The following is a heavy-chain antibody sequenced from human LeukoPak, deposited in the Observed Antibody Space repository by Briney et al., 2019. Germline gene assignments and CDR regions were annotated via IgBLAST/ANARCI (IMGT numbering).Heavy chain of an antibody. CDR1: GGTFSSYA. Sequence: SVKVSCKASGGTFSSYAISWVRQAPGQGLERMGGIIPIFGTANYAQKFQGRVTITADKSTSTAYMELSSLRSEDTAVYYCARTPSFQAAASPFDYWGQGTLVTVSS. CDR3: ARTPSFQAAASPFDY. CDR2: IIPIFGTA. V-gene: IGHV1-69*06. D-gene: IGHD6-13*01. J-gene: IGHJ4*02.